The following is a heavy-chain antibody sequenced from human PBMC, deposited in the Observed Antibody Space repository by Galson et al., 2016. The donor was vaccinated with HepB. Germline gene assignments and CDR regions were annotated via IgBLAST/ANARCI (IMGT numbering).Heavy chain of an antibody. Sequence: SLRLSCAASGFTFNIYAMSWVRQAPGKGLEWVSVIGGSGDNIFYADSVRGRFIISRDNSKDTLYLQMNRLRDEDTARYFCVQGWGFGDSLLEFFENWGQGTLVTVSS. CDR2: IGGSGDNI. V-gene: IGHV3-23*01. CDR3: VQGWGFGDSLLEFFEN. CDR1: GFTFNIYA. J-gene: IGHJ4*02. D-gene: IGHD3-3*02.